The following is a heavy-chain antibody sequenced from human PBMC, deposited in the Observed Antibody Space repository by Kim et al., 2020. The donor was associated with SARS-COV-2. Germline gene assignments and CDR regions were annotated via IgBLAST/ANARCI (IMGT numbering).Heavy chain of an antibody. CDR2: ISWNSGTI. CDR1: GFTFDDYA. CDR3: AKSKITMFQGVLYGMDV. Sequence: GGSLRLSCAASGFTFDDYARHWVRQAPGKGLEWVSGISWNSGTIGYADSVKGRFTISRDNAKNSLYLQMNSLRTEDTALYYCAKSKITMFQGVLYGMDV. D-gene: IGHD3-10*01. V-gene: IGHV3-9*01. J-gene: IGHJ6*01.